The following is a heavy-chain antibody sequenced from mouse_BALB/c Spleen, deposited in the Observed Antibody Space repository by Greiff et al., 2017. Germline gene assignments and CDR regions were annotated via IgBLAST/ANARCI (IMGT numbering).Heavy chain of an antibody. V-gene: IGHV1-14*01. CDR3: ARELGRYYLDY. CDR2: INPYNDGT. D-gene: IGHD4-1*01. Sequence: EVQLQQSGPELVKPGASVKMSCKASGYTFTSYVMHWVKQKPGQGLEWIGYINPYNDGTKYNEKFKGKATLTSDKSSSTAYIGLSSLTSEDSAVSYCARELGRYYLDYWGQGTTLTVSS. J-gene: IGHJ2*01. CDR1: GYTFTSYV.